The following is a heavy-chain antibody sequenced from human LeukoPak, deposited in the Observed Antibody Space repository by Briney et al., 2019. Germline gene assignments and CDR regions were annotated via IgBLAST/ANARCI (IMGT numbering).Heavy chain of an antibody. Sequence: PGGSLGLSCAASGFTFSSYSMNWVRQAPGKGLEWVSSISSSSSYIYYADSVKGRFTISRDNAKNSLYLQMNSLRAEDTAVYYCARDSSAGRRARITGTTYNYWGQGTLVTVSS. CDR1: GFTFSSYS. J-gene: IGHJ4*02. CDR3: ARDSSAGRRARITGTTYNY. CDR2: ISSSSSYI. D-gene: IGHD1-7*01. V-gene: IGHV3-21*01.